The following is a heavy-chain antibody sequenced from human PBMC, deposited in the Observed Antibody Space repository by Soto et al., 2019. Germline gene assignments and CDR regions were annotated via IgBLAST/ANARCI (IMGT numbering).Heavy chain of an antibody. Sequence: EVQLLESGGGLVQPGGSLRLSCAASGFTFSSYAMSWVRQAPGKGLEWVSAISGSGGSTYYADSVKGRFTISRDNSKNTLYLQMNRLRPEDTALYDWANDQGKGWLQCVDYWGQGTLVTVSS. V-gene: IGHV3-23*01. CDR1: GFTFSSYA. CDR2: ISGSGGST. J-gene: IGHJ4*02. D-gene: IGHD5-12*01. CDR3: ANDQGKGWLQCVDY.